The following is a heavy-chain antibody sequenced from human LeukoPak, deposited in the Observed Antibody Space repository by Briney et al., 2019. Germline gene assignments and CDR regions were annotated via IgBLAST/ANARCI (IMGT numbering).Heavy chain of an antibody. V-gene: IGHV4-59*08. Sequence: KSSETLSLTCTVSGGSISSYYWSWIRQPPGVGLEWIGYIYYSGSTNYNPSLKSRVTISVDTSKNQFSLKLSSVTAADTAVYYCARRRTVAGTVDYWGQGTLVTVSS. CDR1: GGSISSYY. CDR2: IYYSGST. J-gene: IGHJ4*02. D-gene: IGHD6-19*01. CDR3: ARRRTVAGTVDY.